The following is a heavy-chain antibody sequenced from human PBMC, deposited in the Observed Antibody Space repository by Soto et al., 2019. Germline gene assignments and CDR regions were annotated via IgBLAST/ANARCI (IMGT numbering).Heavy chain of an antibody. V-gene: IGHV1-69*12. J-gene: IGHJ6*02. CDR1: GGTFSSYA. CDR3: ASVRGYSMDV. Sequence: QVQLVQSGAEVKKPGSSVKVSCKASGGTFSSYAISWVRQAPGQGLEWMGGIIPIFGTANYAQKFQGRVTITVDECTSTADMELSSLRAEDTAVYDCASVRGYSMDVWGQGTTVTVSS. CDR2: IIPIFGTA. D-gene: IGHD3-10*01.